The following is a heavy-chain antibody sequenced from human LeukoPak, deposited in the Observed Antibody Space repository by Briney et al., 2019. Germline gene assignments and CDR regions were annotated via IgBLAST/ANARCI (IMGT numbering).Heavy chain of an antibody. D-gene: IGHD6-13*01. CDR1: GFTFSSYS. CDR2: ISSSSSYI. J-gene: IGHJ4*02. CDR3: ARARSSWEPFDY. Sequence: GGSLRLSCAASGFTFSSYSMNWFRQAPGKGLEWVSSISSSSSYIYYADSVTGRFTISRDNAKNSLYLQMNSLRAEDTAVYYCARARSSWEPFDYWGQGTLVTVSS. V-gene: IGHV3-21*01.